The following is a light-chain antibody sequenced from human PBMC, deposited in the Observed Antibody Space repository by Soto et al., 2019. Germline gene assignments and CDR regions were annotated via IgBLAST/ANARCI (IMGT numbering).Light chain of an antibody. Sequence: QSALTQPASVSGSPGQSITISCTGTRSDVGYCNCVSWYQQHPGKAPKLLIYEVNNRPSGVSNRFSGSKSGNTASLTISGLQAEDEADYYCSSFTNTSTYVFGAGTKVTVL. CDR2: EVN. V-gene: IGLV2-14*01. J-gene: IGLJ1*01. CDR1: RSDVGYCNC. CDR3: SSFTNTSTYV.